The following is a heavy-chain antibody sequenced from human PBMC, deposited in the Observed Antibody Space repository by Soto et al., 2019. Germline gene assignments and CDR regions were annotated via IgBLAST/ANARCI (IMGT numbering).Heavy chain of an antibody. Sequence: PGGSLRLSCAASGFTFSSYAMHWVRQAPGKGLEWVAVISYDGSNKYYADSVKGRFTISRDNSKNTLYQQMNSLRAEDTAVYYCARVYDYGDQYYYYGMDVWGQGTTVTVSS. V-gene: IGHV3-30-3*01. J-gene: IGHJ6*02. CDR3: ARVYDYGDQYYYYGMDV. CDR2: ISYDGSNK. D-gene: IGHD4-17*01. CDR1: GFTFSSYA.